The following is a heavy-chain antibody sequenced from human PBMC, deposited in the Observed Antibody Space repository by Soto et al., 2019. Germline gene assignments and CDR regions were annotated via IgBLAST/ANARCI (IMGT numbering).Heavy chain of an antibody. J-gene: IGHJ2*01. Sequence: QVQLVQAGAEVKKPGSSVKVSCRASGVSFTDHGISWLRQAPGQGLEGIGGVTPKFGTANYAPKLQGRVTIAADESKTTASVTLSSLRPEDTAVYFCARGVVSGFEHWYFDLWGRGTLITVSS. CDR3: ARGVVSGFEHWYFDL. D-gene: IGHD5-12*01. CDR2: VTPKFGTA. CDR1: GVSFTDHG. V-gene: IGHV1-69*01.